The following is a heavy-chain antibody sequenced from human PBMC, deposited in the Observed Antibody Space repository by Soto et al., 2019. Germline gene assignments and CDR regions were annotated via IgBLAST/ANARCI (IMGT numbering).Heavy chain of an antibody. CDR1: GYTFTSYY. CDR3: ARELQRYDILTGYYGWGHA. J-gene: IGHJ4*02. V-gene: IGHV1-46*01. D-gene: IGHD3-9*01. CDR2: INPSGGST. Sequence: QVQLVQSGAEVKKPGASVKVSCKASGYTFTSYYMHWVRQAPGQGLEWMGIINPSGGSTSYAQKFQGRVTMTRDTSTSTVYMELSSLRSEDTAVYYCARELQRYDILTGYYGWGHAWGQGTLVTVSS.